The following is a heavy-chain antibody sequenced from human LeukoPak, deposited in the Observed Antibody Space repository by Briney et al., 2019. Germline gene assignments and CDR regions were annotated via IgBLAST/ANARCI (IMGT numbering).Heavy chain of an antibody. CDR2: ISSGSSTI. CDR3: AGHLGL. J-gene: IGHJ4*02. CDR1: GFTFSTYS. V-gene: IGHV3-48*01. D-gene: IGHD3-16*01. Sequence: GGSLRLSCAASGFTFSTYSMNWVRQAPGKGLEWVSYISSGSSTIYYADSVKGRFTISRDNAKNSLYLQMNSLRAEDTAVYYCAGHLGLWGQGTLVTVSS.